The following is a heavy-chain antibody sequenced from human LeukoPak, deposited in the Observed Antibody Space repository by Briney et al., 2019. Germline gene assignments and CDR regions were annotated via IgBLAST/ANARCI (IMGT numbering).Heavy chain of an antibody. CDR3: ARVRYYLDY. V-gene: IGHV3-72*01. CDR1: GFTFSDHY. J-gene: IGHJ4*02. Sequence: GGSLRLSCAASGFTFSDHYMDWVRQAPGKGLEWVGRIRNKVNSYSTEYAASVKGRFTISRDDSKNSLYLQMNSLKTEDAAVYYCARVRYYLDYWGQGTLVTVSS. CDR2: IRNKVNSYST. D-gene: IGHD3-9*01.